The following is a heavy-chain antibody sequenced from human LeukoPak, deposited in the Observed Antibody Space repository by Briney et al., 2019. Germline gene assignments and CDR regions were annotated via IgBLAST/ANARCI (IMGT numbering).Heavy chain of an antibody. Sequence: SETLSLTCTVSGGSISSSSYYWGWIRQPPGKGLEWIGSIYYSGSTYYNPSLKSRVTISVDTSKNQFSLKLSSVTAADTAVYYCARPNWGGFDYWGRGTLVTVSS. CDR3: ARPNWGGFDY. D-gene: IGHD7-27*01. J-gene: IGHJ4*02. CDR1: GGSISSSSYY. CDR2: IYYSGST. V-gene: IGHV4-39*01.